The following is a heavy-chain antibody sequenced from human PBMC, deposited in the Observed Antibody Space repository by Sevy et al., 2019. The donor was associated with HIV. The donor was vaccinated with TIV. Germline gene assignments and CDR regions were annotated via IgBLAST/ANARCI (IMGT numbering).Heavy chain of an antibody. Sequence: ASVKVSCKASGGSFSSYAISWVRQAPGQGLEWMGGIIPIFGTANYAQKFQGRVTITADESTSTAYMELSSLRSEDTAVYYCAGRYGSGSNNWFDPWGQGTLVTVSS. CDR3: AGRYGSGSNNWFDP. D-gene: IGHD3-10*01. CDR2: IIPIFGTA. CDR1: GGSFSSYA. J-gene: IGHJ5*02. V-gene: IGHV1-69*13.